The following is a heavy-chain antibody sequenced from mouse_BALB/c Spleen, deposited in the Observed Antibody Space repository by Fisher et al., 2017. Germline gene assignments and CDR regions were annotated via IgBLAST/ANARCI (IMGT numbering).Heavy chain of an antibody. V-gene: IGHV1-80*01. CDR3: ARTPYWYFDV. J-gene: IGHJ1*01. Sequence: KFKGKATLTADKSSSTAYMQLSSLTSVDSAVYFCARTPYWYFDVWGAGTTVTVSS.